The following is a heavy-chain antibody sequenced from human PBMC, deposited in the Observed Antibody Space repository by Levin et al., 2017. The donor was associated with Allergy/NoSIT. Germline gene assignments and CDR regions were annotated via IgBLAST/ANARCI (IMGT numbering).Heavy chain of an antibody. J-gene: IGHJ4*02. V-gene: IGHV3-66*01. Sequence: LSLTCAASGFTVSSTYMSWVRQAPGKGLEWVSVIYSGGSTYYADSVKGRFTISRDNSKNTLYLQMNSLRAEDTAVYYCASLGYSSGWYVDYWGQGTLVTVSS. CDR2: IYSGGST. D-gene: IGHD6-19*01. CDR3: ASLGYSSGWYVDY. CDR1: GFTVSSTY.